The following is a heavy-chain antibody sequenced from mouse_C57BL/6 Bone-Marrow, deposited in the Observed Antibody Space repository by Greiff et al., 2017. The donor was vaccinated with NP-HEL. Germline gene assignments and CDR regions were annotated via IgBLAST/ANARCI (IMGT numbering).Heavy chain of an antibody. D-gene: IGHD1-1*01. V-gene: IGHV5-12*01. CDR3: ARQDYYGSHAWFAY. Sequence: EVQLVESGGGLVQPGGSLKLSCAASGFTFSDYYMYWVRQTPEKRLEWVAYISNGGGSTHYPDTVTGRFTISRDNAKNTLYLQMSRLKSEDTAMYYCARQDYYGSHAWFAYWGQGTLVTVSA. CDR2: ISNGGGST. CDR1: GFTFSDYY. J-gene: IGHJ3*01.